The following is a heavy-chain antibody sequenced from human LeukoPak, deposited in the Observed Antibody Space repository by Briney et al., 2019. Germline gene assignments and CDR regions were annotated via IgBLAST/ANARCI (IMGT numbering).Heavy chain of an antibody. D-gene: IGHD1-20*01. J-gene: IGHJ5*02. V-gene: IGHV1-2*02. CDR2: INPNSGGT. CDR3: ARDRSGRYNWNLKNWFDP. Sequence: GASVKVSCKASGYTFTGYYMHWVRQAPGQGLEWMGWINPNSGGTNYAQKFQGRVTMTRDTSISTAYMELSRLRSDDTAVYYCARDRSGRYNWNLKNWFDPWGQGTLVTVSS. CDR1: GYTFTGYY.